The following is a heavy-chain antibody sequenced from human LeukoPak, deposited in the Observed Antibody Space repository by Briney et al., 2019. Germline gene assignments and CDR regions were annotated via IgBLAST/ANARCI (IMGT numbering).Heavy chain of an antibody. V-gene: IGHV3-74*01. D-gene: IGHD2-15*01. J-gene: IGHJ5*02. CDR1: GFTFSSYW. CDR3: ARDGRYCSGGSCYHNWFDP. Sequence: GGSLRLSCAASGFTFSSYWMHWVRQAPGKGLIWVSRINSGGSSTSYADSVKGRFTISRDNAKNTLYLQMNSLRAEDTAVYYCARDGRYCSGGSCYHNWFDPWGQGTLVTVSS. CDR2: INSGGSST.